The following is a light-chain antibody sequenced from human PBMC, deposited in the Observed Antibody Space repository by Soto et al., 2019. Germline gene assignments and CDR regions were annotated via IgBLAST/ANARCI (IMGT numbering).Light chain of an antibody. CDR2: YDD. CDR1: SSNIGNNA. Sequence: QSVLTQPPSVSDAPRQRVTISCSGSSSNIGNNAVNWYQQLPGKAPKLLIYYDDLLPSGVSDRFSGSKSGTSASLAISGLQSEDDSDYYCEAWDDSLLHVVFGGGTKLTVL. V-gene: IGLV1-36*01. CDR3: EAWDDSLLHVV. J-gene: IGLJ2*01.